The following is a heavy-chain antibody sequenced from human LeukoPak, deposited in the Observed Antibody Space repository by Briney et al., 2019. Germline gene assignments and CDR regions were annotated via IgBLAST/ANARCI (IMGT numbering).Heavy chain of an antibody. V-gene: IGHV1-2*02. J-gene: IGHJ4*02. CDR1: GYTFTAYY. CDR3: ARTGRLDY. Sequence: ASVKVSRKASGYTFTAYYIHWVRQAPGQGLEWMGWINPNSGGTNCAQKFQGRVTMTWDTSISTAYMELSGLRSDDTALYYCARTGRLDYWGQGTLVTVSS. CDR2: INPNSGGT.